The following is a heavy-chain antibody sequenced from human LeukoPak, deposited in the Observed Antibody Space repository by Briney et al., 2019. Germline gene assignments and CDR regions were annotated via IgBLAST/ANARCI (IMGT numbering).Heavy chain of an antibody. CDR1: GFTFSSYS. J-gene: IGHJ4*02. CDR3: ATYPGPAIQGSFDY. CDR2: ISSSSSYI. V-gene: IGHV3-21*01. Sequence: GGSLRLSCAASGFTFSSYSMNWVRQAPGKGLEWVSSISSSSSYIYYADSVKGRFTISRDNAKNSLYLQMNSLRAEDTAVYYCATYPGPAIQGSFDYWGQGTLVTVSS. D-gene: IGHD5-18*01.